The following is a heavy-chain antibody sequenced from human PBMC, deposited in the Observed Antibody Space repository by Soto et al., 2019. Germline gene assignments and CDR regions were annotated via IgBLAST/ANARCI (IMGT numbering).Heavy chain of an antibody. CDR2: IIPIFGTA. J-gene: IGHJ6*02. CDR3: GRQGSGYYYYAMDV. Sequence: SVKVSCKASGGTFSSYAISWVRQAPGQGLEWMGGIIPIFGTANYAQKFQGRVTITADESPSTAYMELSSLRPEDPAVDYCGRQGSGYYYYAMDVWGQGTTVTVSS. V-gene: IGHV1-69*13. CDR1: GGTFSSYA.